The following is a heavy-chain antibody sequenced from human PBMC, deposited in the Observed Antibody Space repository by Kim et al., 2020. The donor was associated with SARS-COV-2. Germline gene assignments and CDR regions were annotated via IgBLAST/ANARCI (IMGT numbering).Heavy chain of an antibody. CDR1: GFTFSTHY. V-gene: IGHV3-7*01. D-gene: IGHD3-16*01. J-gene: IGHJ4*02. CDR2: IKEDASDE. CDR3: AKGWGFDN. Sequence: GGSQRLSCEASGFTFSTHYMSWVRQAPGKGLEWVANIKEDASDESYADTVKGRFTISRDNARNSLYPQMNNLRVEDTAVYYCAKGWGFDNWGQGTLVTVS.